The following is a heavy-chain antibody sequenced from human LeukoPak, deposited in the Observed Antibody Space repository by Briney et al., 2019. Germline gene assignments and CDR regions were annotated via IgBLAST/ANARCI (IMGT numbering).Heavy chain of an antibody. J-gene: IGHJ4*02. D-gene: IGHD1-1*01. CDR3: ARGPTGTPGYFDY. CDR1: GGSFSGYY. Sequence: SGTLSLTCAVYGGSFSGYYWSWIRQPPGKGLEWIGEINHSGSTNYNPSLKSRVTISVDTSKNQFSLKLSSVTAAYTAVYYCARGPTGTPGYFDYWGQGTLVTVSS. CDR2: INHSGST. V-gene: IGHV4-34*01.